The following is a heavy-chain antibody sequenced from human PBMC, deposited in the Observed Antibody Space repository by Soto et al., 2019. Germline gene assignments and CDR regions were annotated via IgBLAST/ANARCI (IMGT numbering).Heavy chain of an antibody. CDR2: ISAYNGNT. CDR3: ARDAPPADY. CDR1: GYTFTSYA. J-gene: IGHJ4*02. Sequence: QVQLVQSGAEVKKPGASVKVSCKASGYTFTSYAISWVRQAPGQGLAWMGWISAYNGNTNYAQKFHGRVTMTTDPSTSTAYMELRSLGSDDTAVYYFARDAPPADYWGQGTLVTVSS. V-gene: IGHV1-18*01.